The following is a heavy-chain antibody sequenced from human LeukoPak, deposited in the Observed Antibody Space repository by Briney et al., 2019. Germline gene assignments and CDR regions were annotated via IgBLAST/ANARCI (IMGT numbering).Heavy chain of an antibody. V-gene: IGHV3-23*01. CDR1: GFTFSSYA. D-gene: IGHD3-9*01. CDR2: ISGSGGST. CDR3: AKDMRFDWTPYYFDY. J-gene: IGHJ4*02. Sequence: GGSLRLSCAASGFTFSSYAMSWVRQAPGKGLEWVSAISGSGGSTYYADSVKGRFTISKDNSKNTLYLQMNSLRAEDTAVYYCAKDMRFDWTPYYFDYWGQGTLVTVSS.